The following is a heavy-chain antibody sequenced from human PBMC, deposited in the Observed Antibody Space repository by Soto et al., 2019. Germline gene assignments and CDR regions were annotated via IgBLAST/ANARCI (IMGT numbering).Heavy chain of an antibody. J-gene: IGHJ4*02. CDR3: ARDPKTSGGQNWAFNYFDS. V-gene: IGHV3-30-3*01. CDR2: ISYDGTNK. D-gene: IGHD7-27*01. Sequence: GGPLRLSCAASGFSVSISPMHWVRQAPGKGPEWVALISYDGTNKFYADFVKGRFTISRDNSKSTLYLQVDSLRPEDAAVYYCARDPKTSGGQNWAFNYFDSWGQGTLVTVSS. CDR1: GFSVSISP.